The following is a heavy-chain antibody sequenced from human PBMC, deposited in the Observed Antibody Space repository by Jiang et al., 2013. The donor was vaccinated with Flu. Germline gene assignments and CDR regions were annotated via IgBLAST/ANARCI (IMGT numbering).Heavy chain of an antibody. J-gene: IGHJ3*02. CDR3: ATEGGNWEFAFDI. CDR1: EYTFTNYD. V-gene: IGHV1-8*01. D-gene: IGHD7-27*01. Sequence: GAEVKKPGASVKVSCKTSEYTFTNYDINWVRQAPGRGPEWMGWMSPNSGSTGYAQKFQGRVTMTRDTSITTAYMELSSLRSEDTAMYYCATEGGNWEFAFDIWGQGTMVTVSS. CDR2: MSPNSGST.